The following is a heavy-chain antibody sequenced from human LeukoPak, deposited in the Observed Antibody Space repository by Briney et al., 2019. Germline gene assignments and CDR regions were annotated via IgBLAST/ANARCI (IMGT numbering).Heavy chain of an antibody. CDR1: GGSISSYF. J-gene: IGHJ4*02. D-gene: IGHD2-15*01. CDR3: AREDPLVAARGLDY. V-gene: IGHV4-4*07. Sequence: PSETLSLTCTVSGGSISSYFWSWTRQPAGKGLEWIGRIYTSGTTNYNTTLKSRLTMSVDTSKNQFSLRLSSVTAADTAVYYCAREDPLVAARGLDYWGQGTLVTVSS. CDR2: IYTSGTT.